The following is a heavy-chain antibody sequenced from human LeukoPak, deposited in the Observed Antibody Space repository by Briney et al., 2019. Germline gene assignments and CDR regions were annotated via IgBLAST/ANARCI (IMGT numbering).Heavy chain of an antibody. J-gene: IGHJ6*03. D-gene: IGHD3-10*01. CDR3: TTRFGELLASYYYYYMDV. V-gene: IGHV3-15*01. CDR1: GFTFSNAW. CDR2: IKSKTDGGTT. Sequence: GGSLRLSCAASGFTFSNAWMSWVRQAPGKGLEWVGRIKSKTDGGTTDYAAPVKGRFTISRDDSKNTLYLQMNSLKTEDTAVYYCTTRFGELLASYYYYYMDVWGKGTTVTISS.